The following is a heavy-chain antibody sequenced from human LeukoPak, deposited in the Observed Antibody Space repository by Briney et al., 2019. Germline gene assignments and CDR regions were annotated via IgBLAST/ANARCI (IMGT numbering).Heavy chain of an antibody. CDR2: INPSGGST. D-gene: IGHD6-13*01. CDR1: GYTFTSYY. V-gene: IGHV1-46*01. Sequence: ASVKVSCKASGYTFTSYYMHWVRQAPGQGLEWMGIINPSGGSTSYAQKFQGRVTMTRDTSTSTVYMELSSLRSEDTALYYCAKDLRYSSSWNVYYYYYYYMDVWGKGTTVTVSS. J-gene: IGHJ6*03. CDR3: AKDLRYSSSWNVYYYYYYYMDV.